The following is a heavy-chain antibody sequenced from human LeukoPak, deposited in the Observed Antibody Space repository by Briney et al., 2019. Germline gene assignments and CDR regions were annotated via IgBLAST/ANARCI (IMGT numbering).Heavy chain of an antibody. CDR2: INPNSGGT. V-gene: IGHV1-2*06. Sequence: ASVKVSCKASGYTFTGYYMHWVRQAPGQGLEWMGRINPNSGGTNYVQKFQGRVTMTRDTSISTAYMELSRLRSDDTAVYYCARGYCSGGSCYSEALDWFDPWGQGTLVTVSS. J-gene: IGHJ5*02. CDR3: ARGYCSGGSCYSEALDWFDP. CDR1: GYTFTGYY. D-gene: IGHD2-15*01.